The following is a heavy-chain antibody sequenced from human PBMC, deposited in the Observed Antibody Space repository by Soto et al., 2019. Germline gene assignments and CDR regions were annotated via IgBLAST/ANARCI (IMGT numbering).Heavy chain of an antibody. Sequence: SETLSLTCTVSGGSISSGGYYWSWIRQHPGKGLEWIGYIYYSGSTYYNPSLKSRVTISVDTSKNQFSLKLSSVTAADTAVYYCARDRGYGSGSYTYYYYYYGMDVWGQGTTVTVSS. CDR2: IYYSGST. CDR1: GGSISSGGYY. V-gene: IGHV4-31*03. CDR3: ARDRGYGSGSYTYYYYYYGMDV. J-gene: IGHJ6*02. D-gene: IGHD3-10*01.